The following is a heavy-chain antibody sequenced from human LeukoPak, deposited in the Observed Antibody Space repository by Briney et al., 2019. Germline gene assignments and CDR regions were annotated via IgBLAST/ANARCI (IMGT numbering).Heavy chain of an antibody. J-gene: IGHJ4*02. V-gene: IGHV3-53*05. Sequence: GGSLRLSCAASGFTVSSNYMSWVRQAPGKGLEWVSVIYRGGSTYYGDSVKGRFTISRDNSKNTLYMRMNSLRADDTAVYYCARGPDYGDYYVDYWGQGTLVTVSS. D-gene: IGHD4-17*01. CDR1: GFTVSSNY. CDR3: ARGPDYGDYYVDY. CDR2: IYRGGST.